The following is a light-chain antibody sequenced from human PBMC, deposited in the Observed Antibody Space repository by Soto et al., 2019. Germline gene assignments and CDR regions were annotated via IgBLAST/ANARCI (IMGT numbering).Light chain of an antibody. CDR3: QQYGSASLT. CDR1: QSVSSSY. CDR2: GAS. V-gene: IGKV3-20*01. Sequence: EIVLTQSPCTLSLSPGERATISCRASQSVSSSYLAWYQQKPGQAPRLLIYGASARATGIPDRFSGSGSGTDFTLSISRLEPEDFAVYYCQQYGSASLTFGGGTKVEIK. J-gene: IGKJ4*01.